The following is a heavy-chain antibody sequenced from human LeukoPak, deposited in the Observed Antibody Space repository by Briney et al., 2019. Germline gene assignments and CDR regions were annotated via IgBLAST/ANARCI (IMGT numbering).Heavy chain of an antibody. V-gene: IGHV4-59*12. CDR3: ARVVAAAGNSFDF. CDR1: GGSISSYY. J-gene: IGHJ4*02. Sequence: SETLSLTCTVSGGSISSYYWSWIRQPPGKGLEWIGYIYYSGSTNYNPSLKSRVTISVDRSKNQFSLKLSSVTAADTAVYYCARVVAAAGNSFDFWGQGTLVTVSS. CDR2: IYYSGST. D-gene: IGHD6-13*01.